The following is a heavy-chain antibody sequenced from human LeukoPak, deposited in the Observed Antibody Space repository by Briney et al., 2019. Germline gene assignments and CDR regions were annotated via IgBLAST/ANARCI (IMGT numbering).Heavy chain of an antibody. V-gene: IGHV3-53*01. D-gene: IGHD6-13*01. CDR1: GFTFSSYW. CDR3: ARLAAAARRYFDY. Sequence: PGGSLRLSCAASGFTFSSYWMSWVRQAPGKGLEWVSVIYSGGSTYYADSVKGRFTISRDNSKNTLYLQMNSLRAEDTAVYYCARLAAAARRYFDYWGQGTLVTVSS. J-gene: IGHJ4*02. CDR2: IYSGGST.